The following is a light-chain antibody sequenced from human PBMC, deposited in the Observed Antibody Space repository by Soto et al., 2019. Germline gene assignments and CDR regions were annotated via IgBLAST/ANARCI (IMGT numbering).Light chain of an antibody. CDR1: QSVSSSY. V-gene: IGKV3-20*01. J-gene: IGKJ1*01. Sequence: EIVLTQSPCTLSLSPGERATLSCRASQSVSSSYLAWYQQKPGQAPRLLIYGASTRATGIPLRFSGSGSGTEFTLTISSLQPDDFATYYCQQYSSSSEWTFGQGTKVDIK. CDR3: QQYSSSSEWT. CDR2: GAS.